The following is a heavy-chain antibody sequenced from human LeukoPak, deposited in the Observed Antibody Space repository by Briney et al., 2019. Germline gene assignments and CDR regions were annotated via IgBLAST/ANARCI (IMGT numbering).Heavy chain of an antibody. CDR2: INPSGGSR. J-gene: IGHJ4*02. V-gene: IGHV1-46*02. Sequence: GASVKVSCKASGYTFNNHYIYWVRQAPGQGLEWMGMINPSGGSRSYAQKLKGRVTMTRDTSTSTVYMELSSLRSEDTAVYYCARQGGYSNAIGMGYWGQGTLVIVSS. D-gene: IGHD5-12*01. CDR3: ARQGGYSNAIGMGY. CDR1: GYTFNNHY.